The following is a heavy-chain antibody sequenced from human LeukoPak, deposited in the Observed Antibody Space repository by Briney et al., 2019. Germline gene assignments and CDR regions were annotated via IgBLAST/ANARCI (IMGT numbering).Heavy chain of an antibody. J-gene: IGHJ3*02. CDR3: ARGIPRRAFDI. CDR2: IYTSGST. V-gene: IGHV4-61*02. Sequence: TSETLSLTCTVSGGSISSGSYYWSWIRQPAGKGLEWIGRIYTSGSTNYNPSLKSRVTISVDTSKNQFSLKLSSVTAADTAVYYCARGIPRRAFDIRGQGTMVTVSS. CDR1: GGSISSGSYY.